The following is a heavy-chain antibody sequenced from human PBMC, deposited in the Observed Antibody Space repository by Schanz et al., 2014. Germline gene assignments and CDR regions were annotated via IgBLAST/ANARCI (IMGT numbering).Heavy chain of an antibody. CDR3: ARGLIAAAGGAFDY. CDR1: GFTFSTSA. Sequence: EVQLLESGGGLVQPGGSLRLSCAASGFTFSTSAMSWVRQVPGKGLEWVANIKHDGSVKDYVDSVEGRFTISRDNAKNSLYLKMNSLRAGDAAVYYCARGLIAAAGGAFDYWGQGTLVAVSA. J-gene: IGHJ4*02. V-gene: IGHV3-7*03. D-gene: IGHD6-13*01. CDR2: IKHDGSVK.